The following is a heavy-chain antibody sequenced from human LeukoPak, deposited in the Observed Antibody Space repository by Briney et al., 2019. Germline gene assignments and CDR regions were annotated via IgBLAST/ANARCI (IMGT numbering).Heavy chain of an antibody. CDR1: GYTFTSYG. CDR3: VRDGHRLYDYYYYYMDV. J-gene: IGHJ6*03. CDR2: ISAYNGHT. V-gene: IGHV1-18*01. D-gene: IGHD2-2*02. Sequence: ASVKVSCKASGYTFTSYGISWVRQAPGQGLEWMGWISAYNGHTNYTQKLQGRVTMTTDTSTSTAYMELRSLRSDDTAVYFCVRDGHRLYDYYYYYMDVWGKGTTVTVSS.